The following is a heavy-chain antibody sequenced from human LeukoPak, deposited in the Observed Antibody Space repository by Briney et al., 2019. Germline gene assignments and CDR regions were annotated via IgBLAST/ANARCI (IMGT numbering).Heavy chain of an antibody. V-gene: IGHV3-23*01. D-gene: IGHD1-20*01. J-gene: IGHJ4*02. CDR3: AKAPGGGNWN. CDR1: GFTFSTYA. CDR2: ISGSGRSGT. Sequence: GGSLRLSCAASGFTFSTYAMTWVRQAPGKGLEWVSVISGSGRSGTNYADSVKGRFTISRDNSKNTLYLQMNSLRVEDTAICYCAKAPGGGNWNWGQGTLVTVSS.